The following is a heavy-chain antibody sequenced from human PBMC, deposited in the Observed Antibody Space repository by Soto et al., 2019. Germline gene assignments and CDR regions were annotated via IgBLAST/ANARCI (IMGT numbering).Heavy chain of an antibody. CDR2: IYWDDDK. Sequence: QITLKESGPTLVKPTQTLTLTCTFSGFSLSTSGVGVGWIRQPPGKALEWLALIYWDDDKRYSPTLKSSLTITKDTSNNQVVLTMTNMDPVDTATYYCAHSPSNCSSTSCHFDYWGEGTLDTVSS. J-gene: IGHJ4*02. V-gene: IGHV2-5*02. CDR1: GFSLSTSGVG. CDR3: AHSPSNCSSTSCHFDY. D-gene: IGHD2-2*01.